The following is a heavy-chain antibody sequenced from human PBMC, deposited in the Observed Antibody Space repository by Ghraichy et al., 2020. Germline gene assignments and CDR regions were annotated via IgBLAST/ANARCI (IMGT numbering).Heavy chain of an antibody. CDR1: GFTFSSYG. Sequence: GGSLRLSCAASGFTFSSYGMHWVRQAPGKGLEWVAVIWYDGSNKYYADSVKGRFTISRDNSKNTLYLQMNSLRAEDTAVYYCARDTLTASGDYYYYYGMDVWGQGTTVTVSS. V-gene: IGHV3-33*01. CDR3: ARDTLTASGDYYYYYGMDV. J-gene: IGHJ6*02. CDR2: IWYDGSNK. D-gene: IGHD2/OR15-2a*01.